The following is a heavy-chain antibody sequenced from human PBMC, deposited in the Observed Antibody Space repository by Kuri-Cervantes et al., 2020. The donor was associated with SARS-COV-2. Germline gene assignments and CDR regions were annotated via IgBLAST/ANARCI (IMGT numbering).Heavy chain of an antibody. CDR1: EFTFSSYW. V-gene: IGHV3-74*01. Sequence: GGSLRLSCAASEFTFSSYWMHWVRQAPGKGLVWVSRINSDGSSTSYADSVKGRFTISRDNAKNSLYLQMNSLRAEDTAVYYCARDGHDSSKQFDYWGQGTLVTVSS. D-gene: IGHD3-22*01. J-gene: IGHJ4*02. CDR3: ARDGHDSSKQFDY. CDR2: INSDGSST.